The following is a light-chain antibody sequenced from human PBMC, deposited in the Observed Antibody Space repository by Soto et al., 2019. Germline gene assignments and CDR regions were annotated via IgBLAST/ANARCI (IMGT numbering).Light chain of an antibody. V-gene: IGKV3-20*01. CDR1: QSVSSN. CDR3: QQYGTSPIT. J-gene: IGKJ5*01. Sequence: EIVMTQSPATLSVSPGERATLSCRASQSVSSNLAWYQQKPGQAPRLLIHDASHRAAGIPARSSGSGSGTDFTLTISRLEPEDFAVYYCQQYGTSPITFGQGTRLEIK. CDR2: DAS.